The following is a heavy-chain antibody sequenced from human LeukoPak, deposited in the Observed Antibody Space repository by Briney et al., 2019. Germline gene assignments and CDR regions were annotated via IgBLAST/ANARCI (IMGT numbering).Heavy chain of an antibody. CDR2: INHSGST. CDR3: VRDWNGDYFDY. D-gene: IGHD1-1*01. Sequence: PSETLSLTCAVYGGSFSGYYRSWIRQPPGKGLEWVGEINHSGSTNYNPSLKSRVTISVDTSKNQFSLRLTSVTAADTAVYYCVRDWNGDYFDYWGQGTLVTVSS. J-gene: IGHJ4*02. V-gene: IGHV4-34*01. CDR1: GGSFSGYY.